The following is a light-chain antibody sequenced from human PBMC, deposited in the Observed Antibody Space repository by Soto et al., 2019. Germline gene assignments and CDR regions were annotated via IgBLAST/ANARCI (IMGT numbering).Light chain of an antibody. V-gene: IGLV2-14*01. CDR2: EVI. CDR1: TSDLAGYNY. CDR3: SSYTTTDTYV. J-gene: IGLJ1*01. Sequence: QSVLTQPASVSGSPGQSITNSCTGTTSDLAGYNYVSWYQQYPGKAPKLMIYEVINRSSGVSNRFSGSKSANSASPTISGLQAEDEADYYFSSYTTTDTYVFGTGTKV.